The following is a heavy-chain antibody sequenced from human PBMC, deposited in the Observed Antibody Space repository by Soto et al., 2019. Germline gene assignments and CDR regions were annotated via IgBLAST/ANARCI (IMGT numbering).Heavy chain of an antibody. CDR1: GFTFSSYA. J-gene: IGHJ4*02. D-gene: IGHD2-2*01. V-gene: IGHV3-23*01. CDR3: AEVRGSTRNPRDY. Sequence: PGGSLRLSCTASGFTFSSYAMSWVRQAPGKGLEWVSSITGSGGSTYYADSVEGRFTVSRDNSKNTLYLQMNSLRAEDTAVYFCAEVRGSTRNPRDYWGQGTLVTVS. CDR2: ITGSGGST.